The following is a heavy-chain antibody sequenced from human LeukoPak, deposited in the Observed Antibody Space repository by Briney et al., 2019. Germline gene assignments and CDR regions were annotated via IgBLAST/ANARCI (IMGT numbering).Heavy chain of an antibody. Sequence: PGGSLRLSCAASGFIVSSNYMSWVRQAQGKGLEWVSVIYIGGTTYYADSVKGRFTISRDNSKNTLYLQMNSLRAEDTAVYYCAREDGYNYWGYWGQGTLVTVSS. CDR2: IYIGGTT. CDR1: GFIVSSNY. D-gene: IGHD5-24*01. V-gene: IGHV3-66*01. J-gene: IGHJ4*02. CDR3: AREDGYNYWGY.